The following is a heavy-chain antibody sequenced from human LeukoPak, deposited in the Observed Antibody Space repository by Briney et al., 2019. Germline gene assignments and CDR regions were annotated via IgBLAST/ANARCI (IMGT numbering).Heavy chain of an antibody. CDR3: ARLLCSSTSCPEYGYFDY. Sequence: GASLKISCTGSGYFFTSYWIGWGRQLPGKGLEWMGIISPGHPDPRYSPSFQGQAAITPDKSSSTAYPQLSSLKASDTAMYYCARLLCSSTSCPEYGYFDYWGQGTLVTVSS. CDR1: GYFFTSYW. D-gene: IGHD2-2*01. V-gene: IGHV5-51*01. CDR2: ISPGHPDP. J-gene: IGHJ4*02.